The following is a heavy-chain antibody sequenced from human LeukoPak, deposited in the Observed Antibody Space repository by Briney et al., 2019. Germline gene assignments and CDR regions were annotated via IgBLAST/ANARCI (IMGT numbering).Heavy chain of an antibody. Sequence: GGSLRLSCAASGFTFSSYAMAWVRQAPGRGLEWVSTTSDSGAGTHYADSVRGRFTISRDNSKNTLYLQMNSLRAEDTAIYYCAMQLWSPGYWGQGTLVTVSP. CDR3: AMQLWSPGY. CDR1: GFTFSSYA. V-gene: IGHV3-23*01. CDR2: TSDSGAGT. J-gene: IGHJ4*02. D-gene: IGHD1-1*01.